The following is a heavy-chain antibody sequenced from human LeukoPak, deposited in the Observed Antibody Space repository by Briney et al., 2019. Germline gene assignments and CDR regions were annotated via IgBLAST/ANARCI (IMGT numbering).Heavy chain of an antibody. V-gene: IGHV4-59*01. D-gene: IGHD6-6*01. CDR1: GGSISSYY. Sequence: PSETLSLTCTVSGGSISSYYWSWIRQPPGKGLEYIGYIYYSGYTNYNPSLKSRVTISVDTSKNQFSLKLSSVTAADTAVYYCARAYSSYDYWGQGTLVTVSS. J-gene: IGHJ4*02. CDR2: IYYSGYT. CDR3: ARAYSSYDY.